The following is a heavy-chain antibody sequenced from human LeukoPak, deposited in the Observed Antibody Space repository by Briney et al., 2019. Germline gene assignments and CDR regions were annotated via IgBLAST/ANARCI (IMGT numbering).Heavy chain of an antibody. CDR3: ARGSGVYPFDY. V-gene: IGHV4-59*01. CDR1: GGSISSYY. CDR2: IYYSGST. Sequence: PSEILSLTCTVSGGSISSYYWSWIRQPPGKGLEWIGYIYYSGSTNYNPSLKSRVTISVDTSKNQFSLKLSSVTAADTAVYYCARGSGVYPFDYWGQGTLVTVSS. J-gene: IGHJ4*02. D-gene: IGHD1-14*01.